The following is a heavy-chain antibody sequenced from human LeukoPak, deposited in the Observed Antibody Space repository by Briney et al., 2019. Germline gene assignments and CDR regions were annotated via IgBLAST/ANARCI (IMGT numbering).Heavy chain of an antibody. CDR2: ISSNSAYI. V-gene: IGHV3-21*01. Sequence: PGGSLSLSCAASGLTFSDYAMDWVRQAPGKGLEGVSAISSNSAYIYYADSVKGRFTISRDNAKNSVSLQMNSLRAEDTAVYYCARIFRYQMVDYYALDVWGQGTTVTVSS. CDR3: ARIFRYQMVDYYALDV. CDR1: GLTFSDYA. J-gene: IGHJ6*02. D-gene: IGHD2-2*01.